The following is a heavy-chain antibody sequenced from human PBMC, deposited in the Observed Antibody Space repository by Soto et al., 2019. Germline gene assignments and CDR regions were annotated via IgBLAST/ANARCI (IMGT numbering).Heavy chain of an antibody. V-gene: IGHV3-23*01. CDR1: GFTFSSYA. CDR3: ASTPSNYYDSSGYYAGVYYFDY. Sequence: GGSLRLSCAASGFTFSSYAMSWVRQAPGKGLEWVSAISGSGGNTYYADSVKGRFTISRDNSKNTLYLQMNSLRAEDTAVYYCASTPSNYYDSSGYYAGVYYFDYWGQGTLVTVSS. D-gene: IGHD3-22*01. J-gene: IGHJ4*02. CDR2: ISGSGGNT.